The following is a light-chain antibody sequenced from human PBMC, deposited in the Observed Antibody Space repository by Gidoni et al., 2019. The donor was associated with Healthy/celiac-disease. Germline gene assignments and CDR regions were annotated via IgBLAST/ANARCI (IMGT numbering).Light chain of an antibody. V-gene: IGKV3-11*01. CDR2: DAS. J-gene: IGKJ5*01. CDR3: QQRTNWPIT. Sequence: TLVLYPGERTTLSGRASQSVSSYLAWYQQKPGQPPRLLIYDASNRATGIPARFSGSGSGTDFTLTISSLEPEDFAVYYCQQRTNWPITFGQGTRLEIK. CDR1: QSVSSY.